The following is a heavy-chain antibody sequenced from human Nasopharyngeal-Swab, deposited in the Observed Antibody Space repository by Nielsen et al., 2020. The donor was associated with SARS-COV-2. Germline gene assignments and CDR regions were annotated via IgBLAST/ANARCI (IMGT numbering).Heavy chain of an antibody. V-gene: IGHV4-34*01. D-gene: IGHD3-10*01. CDR3: ARESPPYYPQKGSFDY. CDR2: INHSGST. J-gene: IGHJ4*02. Sequence: WIRQPPGKGLEWIGEINHSGSTNYNPSLKSRVTISVDTSKNQFSLKLSSATAADTAVYYCARESPPYYPQKGSFDYWGQGTLVTVSS.